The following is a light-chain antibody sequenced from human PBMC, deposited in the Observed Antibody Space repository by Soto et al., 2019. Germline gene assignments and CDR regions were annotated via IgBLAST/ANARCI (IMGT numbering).Light chain of an antibody. CDR2: GAS. CDR3: QQCAYSPRT. CDR1: QNVDNNY. J-gene: IGKJ1*01. V-gene: IGKV3-20*01. Sequence: EIVLTQSPDSLSLSPGERATLSCRASQNVDNNYLAWYQQRPGLAPRLLIYGASIRATGIPDRFSGSGSGTDFTLSISRLEPEDFAVYYCQQCAYSPRTFGQGTKV.